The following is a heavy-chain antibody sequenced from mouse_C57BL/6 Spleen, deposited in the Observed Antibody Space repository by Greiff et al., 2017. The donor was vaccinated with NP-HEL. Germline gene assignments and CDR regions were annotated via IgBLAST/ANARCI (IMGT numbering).Heavy chain of an antibody. J-gene: IGHJ4*01. CDR2: ISNGGGST. Sequence: EVQRVESGGGLVQPGGSLKLSCAASGFTFSDYYMYWVRQTPEKRLEWVAYISNGGGSTYYPDTVKGRFTISRDNAKNTLYLQMSRLKSEDTAMYYCARHRRKLWWENAMDYWGQGTSVTVSS. V-gene: IGHV5-12*01. CDR1: GFTFSDYY. D-gene: IGHD1-1*02. CDR3: ARHRRKLWWENAMDY.